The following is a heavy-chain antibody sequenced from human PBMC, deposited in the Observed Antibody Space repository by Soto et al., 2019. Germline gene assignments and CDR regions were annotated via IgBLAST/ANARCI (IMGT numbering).Heavy chain of an antibody. CDR2: ITWNSGTL. CDR3: VTEMMGLSDNSGYWVTGLDY. J-gene: IGHJ4*02. CDR1: GFTFDDYA. D-gene: IGHD3-22*01. V-gene: IGHV3-9*01. Sequence: EVKLVESGGGLVQPGRSLRLSCAVSGFTFDDYALNWVRQHPGKGLEWVASITWNSGTLRYADSVQGRFTISRDNAKNTLYLQMNSLRNEDTAIYYCVTEMMGLSDNSGYWVTGLDYWGPGTLVTVSS.